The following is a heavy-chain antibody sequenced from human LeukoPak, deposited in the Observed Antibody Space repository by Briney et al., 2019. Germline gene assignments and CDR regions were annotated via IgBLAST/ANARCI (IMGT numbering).Heavy chain of an antibody. CDR1: GFTFDDYG. CDR2: INWNGGST. CDR3: ARGYYDSSGAYFDY. J-gene: IGHJ4*02. V-gene: IGHV3-20*04. Sequence: GGSLRLSCAASGFTFDDYGMSWVRQAPGKGLEWVSGINWNGGSTGYADFVKGRFTISRDNAKNSLYLQMNSLRAEDTALYYCARGYYDSSGAYFDYWGQGTLVTVSS. D-gene: IGHD3-22*01.